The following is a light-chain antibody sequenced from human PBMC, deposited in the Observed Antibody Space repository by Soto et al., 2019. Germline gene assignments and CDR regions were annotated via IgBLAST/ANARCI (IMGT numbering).Light chain of an antibody. Sequence: QSALTQPASVSGSPGQSITISCTGTSSDVGGYNSVSWYQQHPDKAPKLIIHSVSYRTSAVSDRFSGSKSDKTASLTISVLRTEDEAEYYCSSSTSSSTYVFGTGTKVTVL. V-gene: IGLV2-14*03. CDR2: SVS. CDR1: SSDVGGYNS. J-gene: IGLJ1*01. CDR3: SSSTSSSTYV.